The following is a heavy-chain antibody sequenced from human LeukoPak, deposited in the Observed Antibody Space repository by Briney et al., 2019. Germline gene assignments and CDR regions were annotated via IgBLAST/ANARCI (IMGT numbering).Heavy chain of an antibody. CDR2: ISSSGDST. D-gene: IGHD3-22*01. CDR1: GLTFSSYA. CDR3: AKGLISGYYYHAFDI. V-gene: IGHV3-23*01. Sequence: GGSLRLSCVASGLTFSSYAMSWVRQAPGKGLEWVSAISSSGDSTYYADSVKGRFTISRDNSKNTLYLQMHSLRVEDTAVYNCAKGLISGYYYHAFDIWGQGTMVTVSS. J-gene: IGHJ3*02.